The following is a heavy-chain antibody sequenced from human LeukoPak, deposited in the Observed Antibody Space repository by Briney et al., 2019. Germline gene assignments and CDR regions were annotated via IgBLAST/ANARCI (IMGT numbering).Heavy chain of an antibody. V-gene: IGHV4-59*12. CDR1: GGSISYYY. Sequence: NPSETLSLTCTVSGGSISYYYWSWIRQPPGKGLEWIGYIYYTGSTNYNPSLKSRVTISVDTSTNQFSLRLNSVTAADTAVYYCARGDSWDYFDYWGQGTLVTVSS. D-gene: IGHD3-16*01. J-gene: IGHJ4*02. CDR3: ARGDSWDYFDY. CDR2: IYYTGST.